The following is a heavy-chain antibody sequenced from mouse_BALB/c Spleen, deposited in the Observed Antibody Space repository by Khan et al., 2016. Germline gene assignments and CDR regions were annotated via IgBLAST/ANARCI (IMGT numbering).Heavy chain of an antibody. CDR2: ISSSGST. CDR3: ARSGALDGNFAY. D-gene: IGHD2-1*01. V-gene: IGHV3-2*02. Sequence: EVQLQESGPGLVKPSQSLSLTCTVTGYSITSDYAWNWIRQFPGNKLECMGYISSSGSTIYNPSRKSRISITRDTSKNQFFLQLNSVTTEDTATYYCARSGALDGNFAYWGQGTLVTVSA. CDR1: GYSITSDYA. J-gene: IGHJ3*01.